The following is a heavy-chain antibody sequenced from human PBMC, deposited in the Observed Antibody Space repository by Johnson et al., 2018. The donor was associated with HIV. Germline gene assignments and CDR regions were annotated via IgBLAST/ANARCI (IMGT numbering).Heavy chain of an antibody. D-gene: IGHD6-13*01. Sequence: QVQLVESGGGVVQPGGSLRLSCAGSGFTFSSYGIHWVRQSPGKGLEWVAFIRYDGGNKYYADSVKGRFTISRDNSKNTLYLQMNSLRAEDTAVYYCASWGVGSSWNHDAFDIWGQGTMVTVSS. CDR2: IRYDGGNK. J-gene: IGHJ3*02. CDR1: GFTFSSYG. V-gene: IGHV3-30*02. CDR3: ASWGVGSSWNHDAFDI.